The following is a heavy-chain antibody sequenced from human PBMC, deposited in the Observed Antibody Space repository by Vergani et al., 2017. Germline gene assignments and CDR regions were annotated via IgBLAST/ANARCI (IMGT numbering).Heavy chain of an antibody. CDR2: IYYSGST. CDR1: GGSISSSSYY. Sequence: QLQLQESGPGLVKPSETLFLTCTVSGGSISSSSYYWGWIRQPPGKGLEWIGSIYYSGSTYYNPSLKSRVTISVDTSKNQFSLKLSSVTAADTAVYYCASLYYYDSXGLVKGPYYYGMDVWGQGTTVTVSS. J-gene: IGHJ6*02. V-gene: IGHV4-39*01. CDR3: ASLYYYDSXGLVKGPYYYGMDV. D-gene: IGHD3-22*01.